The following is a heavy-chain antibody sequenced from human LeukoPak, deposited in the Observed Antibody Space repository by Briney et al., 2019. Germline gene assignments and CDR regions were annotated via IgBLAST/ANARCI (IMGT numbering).Heavy chain of an antibody. CDR3: ARRDSGSYYDAFDI. J-gene: IGHJ3*02. CDR1: GGSISSSSYY. V-gene: IGHV4-39*01. D-gene: IGHD1-26*01. CDR2: IYYSGST. Sequence: SETLSLTCTVSGGSISSSSYYWGWIRQPPGKGLEWIGSIYYSGSTYYNPSLKSRVTISVDTSKNQFSLKLSSVTAADTAVYYCARRDSGSYYDAFDIWGQGTMVTASS.